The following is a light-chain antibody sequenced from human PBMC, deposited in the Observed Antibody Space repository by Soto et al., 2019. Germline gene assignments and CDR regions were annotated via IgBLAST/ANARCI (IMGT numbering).Light chain of an antibody. V-gene: IGKV4-1*01. CDR1: QSVFYSSINKDY. Sequence: DIVMTQSPDSLAVSLGERATINCKSSQSVFYSSINKDYLAWYHQKPGKPPKLLIYWASTRQSGVPDRFSGSGSGTNFTLPVSSLQAADVAVYYCQHCYSSPLIFGGGTKVEI. CDR3: QHCYSSPLI. J-gene: IGKJ4*01. CDR2: WAS.